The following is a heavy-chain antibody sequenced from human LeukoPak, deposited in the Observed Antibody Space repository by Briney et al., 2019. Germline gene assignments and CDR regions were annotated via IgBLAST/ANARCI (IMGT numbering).Heavy chain of an antibody. V-gene: IGHV3-23*01. Sequence: GGTLRLSCAASGFTFSSYGMSWVRQAPGKGLEWVSAVNGRGIRTYYADSVKGRFTISRDNSKNTLYLQMNSLRAEDTAVYYCAKEKWAYHYDSSGGAFDIWGQGTMVTVSS. CDR3: AKEKWAYHYDSSGGAFDI. CDR1: GFTFSSYG. D-gene: IGHD3-22*01. CDR2: VNGRGIRT. J-gene: IGHJ3*02.